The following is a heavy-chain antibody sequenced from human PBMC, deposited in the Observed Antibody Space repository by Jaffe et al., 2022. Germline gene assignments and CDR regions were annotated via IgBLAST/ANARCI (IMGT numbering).Heavy chain of an antibody. CDR2: INHSGST. CDR3: ARRDPPPYCSGGSCYSPGDAGTAMVAGFAY. J-gene: IGHJ4*02. V-gene: IGHV4-34*01. D-gene: IGHD2-15*01. CDR1: GGSFSGYY. Sequence: QVQLQQWGAGLLKPSETLSLTCAVYGGSFSGYYWSWIRQPPGKGLEWIGEINHSGSTNYNPSLKSRVTISVDTSKNQFSLKLSSVTAADTAVYYCARRDPPPYCSGGSCYSPGDAGTAMVAGFAYWGQGTLVTVSS.